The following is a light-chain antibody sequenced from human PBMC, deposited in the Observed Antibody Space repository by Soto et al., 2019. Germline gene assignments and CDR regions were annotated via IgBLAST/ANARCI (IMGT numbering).Light chain of an antibody. J-gene: IGLJ2*01. CDR1: SSDVGGYNY. V-gene: IGLV2-14*01. Sequence: QSALTQPASVSGSPGQSITISCTGTSSDVGGYNYVSWYQQHPGKAPKLMIYDVSNRPSGVSNRFSGSKSGNTASLTISGLQAEDEADYYCSSYTSSRGVVFGGGTKVTGL. CDR2: DVS. CDR3: SSYTSSRGVV.